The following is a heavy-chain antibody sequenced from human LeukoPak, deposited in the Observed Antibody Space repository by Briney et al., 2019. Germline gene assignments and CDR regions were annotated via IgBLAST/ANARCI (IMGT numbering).Heavy chain of an antibody. CDR1: GFTFSSYG. CDR2: ISYDGSNK. J-gene: IGHJ5*02. CDR3: AKDPGFDP. V-gene: IGHV3-30*18. Sequence: PGGSLRLSCVASGFTFSSYGMQWVRQAPGKGLEWVAVISYDGSNKYYADSVKGRFTISRDNSKNMLYLQMNSLRAEDTAVYYCAKDPGFDPWGQGTLVTVSS.